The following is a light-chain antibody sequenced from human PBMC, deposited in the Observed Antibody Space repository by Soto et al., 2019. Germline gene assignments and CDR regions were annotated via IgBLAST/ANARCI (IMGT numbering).Light chain of an antibody. CDR2: DVT. Sequence: QSVLTQPPTASGSHGQSVALSCTDTSSDVGGYDYVSWYQQHPGKAPKLMIYDVTKRPSGVPDRFSGSKSGNTASLTVSGLQAEDEADYYCSSYAGTHIVFGTGTQLTVL. J-gene: IGLJ1*01. CDR3: SSYAGTHIV. CDR1: SSDVGGYDY. V-gene: IGLV2-8*01.